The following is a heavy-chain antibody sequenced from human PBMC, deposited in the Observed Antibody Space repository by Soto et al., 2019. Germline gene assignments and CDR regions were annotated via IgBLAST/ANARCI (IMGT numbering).Heavy chain of an antibody. Sequence: PGGSLTLSCAASGFTFSSYAMSWVRQAPGQGLEWVSAISGSGGSTYYADSAKGRFTISRDNSTNTLYPQMNSLRAEDTAVYYCAKGPRGYSSGCHFNWGQGTLVTVSS. V-gene: IGHV3-23*01. CDR1: GFTFSSYA. J-gene: IGHJ4*02. CDR2: ISGSGGST. D-gene: IGHD6-19*01. CDR3: AKGPRGYSSGCHFN.